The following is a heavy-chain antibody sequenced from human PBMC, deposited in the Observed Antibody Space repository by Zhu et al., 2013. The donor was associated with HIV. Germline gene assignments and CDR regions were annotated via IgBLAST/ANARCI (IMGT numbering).Heavy chain of an antibody. J-gene: IGHJ4*02. Sequence: VQLVESGGGVVQPGRSLRLSCAASGFTFSSYAMHWVRQAPGKGLEWVAVISYDGSNKYYADSVKGRFTISRDNSKNTLYLQMNSLRAEDTAVYYCARDLLPEERDGYNFVDYWGQGTLVT. V-gene: IGHV3-30-3*01. CDR3: ARDLLPEERDGYNFVDY. D-gene: IGHD5-12*01. CDR2: ISYDGSNK. CDR1: GFTFSSYA.